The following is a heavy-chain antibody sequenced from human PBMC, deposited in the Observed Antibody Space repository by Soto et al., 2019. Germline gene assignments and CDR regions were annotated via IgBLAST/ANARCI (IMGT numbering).Heavy chain of an antibody. CDR1: GGSISSSSYY. CDR2: IYYSGST. D-gene: IGHD3-16*01. V-gene: IGHV4-39*01. Sequence: SETLALTYTVPGGSISSSSYYWGWIRQPPGKGLEWIGSIYYSGSTYYNPSLKSRVTISVDTSKNQFSLKLSSVTAADTAVYYCARPGYDYIWGSVDYWGQGTLVTVSS. J-gene: IGHJ4*02. CDR3: ARPGYDYIWGSVDY.